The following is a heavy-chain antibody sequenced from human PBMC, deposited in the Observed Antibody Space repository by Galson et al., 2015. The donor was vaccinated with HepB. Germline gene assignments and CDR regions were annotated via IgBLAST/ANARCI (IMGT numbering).Heavy chain of an antibody. Sequence: SLRLSCAASGFTFSSYGMHWVRQAPGKGLEWVAVISYDGSNKYYADSVKGRFTISRDNSKNTLYLQMNSLRAEDTAVYYCAKDDKFAVAGTADYYGMDVWGQGTTVTVSS. CDR3: AKDDKFAVAGTADYYGMDV. V-gene: IGHV3-30*18. D-gene: IGHD6-19*01. J-gene: IGHJ6*02. CDR2: ISYDGSNK. CDR1: GFTFSSYG.